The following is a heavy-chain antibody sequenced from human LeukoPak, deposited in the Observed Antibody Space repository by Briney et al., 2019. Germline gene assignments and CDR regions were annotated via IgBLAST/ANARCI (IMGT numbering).Heavy chain of an antibody. CDR1: GGSISSGSYY. J-gene: IGHJ3*02. V-gene: IGHV4-61*02. Sequence: PSQTLSLTCTVSGGSISSGSYYWSWIRQPAGKGLEWIGRIYTSGSTNYNPSLKSRVTISVDTSKNQFSLKLSSVTAADTAVYYCARRTFNTYYYDSSGSNGAFDIWGQGTMVTVSS. D-gene: IGHD3-22*01. CDR2: IYTSGST. CDR3: ARRTFNTYYYDSSGSNGAFDI.